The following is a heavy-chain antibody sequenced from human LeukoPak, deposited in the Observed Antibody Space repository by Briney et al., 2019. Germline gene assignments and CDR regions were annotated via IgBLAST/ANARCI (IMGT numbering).Heavy chain of an antibody. J-gene: IGHJ4*02. D-gene: IGHD3-22*01. V-gene: IGHV1-46*01. CDR3: ARGGAMIALRLVDYFDY. Sequence: ASVKVSCKASGYTFTSYYMHWVRQAPGQGLEWMGIINPSGGSTSYAQKFQGRVTMTTDTSTSTAYMELRSLRSDDTAVYYCARGGAMIALRLVDYFDYWGQGTLVTVSS. CDR1: GYTFTSYY. CDR2: INPSGGST.